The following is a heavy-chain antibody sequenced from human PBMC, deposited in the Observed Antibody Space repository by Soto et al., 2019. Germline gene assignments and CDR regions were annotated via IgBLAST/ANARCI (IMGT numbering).Heavy chain of an antibody. D-gene: IGHD2-15*01. V-gene: IGHV1-69*02. Sequence: QVQLVQSGAEVKKPGSSVKVSCKASGGTFSSYTISWVRQAPGQGLEWMGRIIPILGIANYAQKFQGRVTITADKSTSXXXXXXXXXXXXXXXXXXXXXDRGCSGGSCYSESGYYYYMDVWGKGTTVTVSS. CDR1: GGTFSSYT. J-gene: IGHJ6*03. CDR3: XXDRGCSGGSCYSESGYYYYMDV. CDR2: IIPILGIA.